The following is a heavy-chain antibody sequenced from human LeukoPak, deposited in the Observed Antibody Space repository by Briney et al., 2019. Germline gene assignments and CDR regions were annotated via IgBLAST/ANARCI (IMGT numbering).Heavy chain of an antibody. CDR1: GFTFSNYA. Sequence: GGSLRLSCAASGFTFSNYAMSWVRQAPGKGLEYVSGISGSGGSTYYADSVKGRFTISRDNSKNTLYLQMNSLRAEDTAIYYCAKGCGGSCYSEFDYWGQGTLVTVSS. J-gene: IGHJ4*02. V-gene: IGHV3-23*01. D-gene: IGHD2-15*01. CDR3: AKGCGGSCYSEFDY. CDR2: ISGSGGST.